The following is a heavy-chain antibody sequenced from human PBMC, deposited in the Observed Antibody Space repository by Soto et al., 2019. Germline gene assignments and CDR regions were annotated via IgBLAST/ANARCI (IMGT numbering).Heavy chain of an antibody. V-gene: IGHV3-23*01. J-gene: IGHJ4*02. Sequence: PGGSLRLSCAASGFTFSSCALSWVRLAPGKGLEWVSSISDSGDKPYSADSLKGRFTISRDNSKNTPYLQMNGLRADDTAVYYFAKGGSFGVVFAYFNFWGQGTPVTVSS. CDR1: GFTFSSCA. CDR2: ISDSGDKP. D-gene: IGHD3-3*01. CDR3: AKGGSFGVVFAYFNF.